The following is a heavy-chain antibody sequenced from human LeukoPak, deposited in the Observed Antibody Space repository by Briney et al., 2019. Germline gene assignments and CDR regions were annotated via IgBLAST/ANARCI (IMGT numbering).Heavy chain of an antibody. CDR2: VSSSGST. Sequence: PSETLSLTCTVSRGSISPYYWSWIRRPPPKGLEWIGYVSSSGSTTYNPSLKSRVTISVDRSKNQLSLKLSSVTAADTAVYCCARLVSSSLDYWGQGALVTVSS. V-gene: IGHV4-59*08. J-gene: IGHJ4*02. CDR3: ARLVSSSLDY. CDR1: RGSISPYY. D-gene: IGHD6-13*01.